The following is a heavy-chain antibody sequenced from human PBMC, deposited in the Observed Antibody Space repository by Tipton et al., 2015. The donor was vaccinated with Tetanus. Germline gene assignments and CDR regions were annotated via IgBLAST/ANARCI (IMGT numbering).Heavy chain of an antibody. V-gene: IGHV1-69*01. CDR3: ARVPYSYERGPFDY. Sequence: QVQLVQSGAEVKKPGSSVKVSCKASGGTFSSYAISWVRQAPGQGLEWMGGIIPIFGTANYAQKFQGRVTITAEESTSTAYMELSSLRSEAPAVYYCARVPYSYERGPFDYWGQGPLVTVSS. J-gene: IGHJ4*02. D-gene: IGHD3-10*02. CDR2: IIPIFGTA. CDR1: GGTFSSYA.